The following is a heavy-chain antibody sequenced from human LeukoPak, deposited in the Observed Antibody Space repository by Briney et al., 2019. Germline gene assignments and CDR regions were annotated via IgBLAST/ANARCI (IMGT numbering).Heavy chain of an antibody. V-gene: IGHV3-11*06. CDR1: GFTFSDYY. Sequence: PGGSLRLSCAASGFTFSDYYMSWIRQAPGKGLEWVSYISSSSSYTNYADSVKGRFTISRDNAKNSLYLQMNSLRAEDTAVYYGARDVYGPVDYEGYYGMDVWGQGTTVTVSS. D-gene: IGHD3-16*01. J-gene: IGHJ6*02. CDR3: ARDVYGPVDYEGYYGMDV. CDR2: ISSSSSYT.